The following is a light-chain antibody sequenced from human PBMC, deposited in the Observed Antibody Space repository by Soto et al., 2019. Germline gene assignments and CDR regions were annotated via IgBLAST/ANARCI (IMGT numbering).Light chain of an antibody. J-gene: IGKJ4*01. Sequence: DIQMTQSPSSLSASVGDRVTITCRASQDISNYLNWYQQKPGKAPKLLIYDASNLETGVPSRFSGSGSGTDFTFTISSLQTEDIGTYYWLEYDSLLLTFGGGTKVEIK. CDR3: LEYDSLLLT. V-gene: IGKV1-33*01. CDR1: QDISNY. CDR2: DAS.